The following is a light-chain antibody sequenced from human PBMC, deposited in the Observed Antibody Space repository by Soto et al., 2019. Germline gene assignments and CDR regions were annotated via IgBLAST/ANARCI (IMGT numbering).Light chain of an antibody. Sequence: EIVMTQSPATLSVSPGERATLSCRAAQSIKTNLAWYQQKPGQAPRLLIYGASTRATGVPGRVSGSGSGTEFTLTISSLQSEDFAVYYCQQYGSSSPTFGGGTKVEIK. CDR3: QQYGSSSPT. CDR1: QSIKTN. CDR2: GAS. J-gene: IGKJ4*01. V-gene: IGKV3-15*01.